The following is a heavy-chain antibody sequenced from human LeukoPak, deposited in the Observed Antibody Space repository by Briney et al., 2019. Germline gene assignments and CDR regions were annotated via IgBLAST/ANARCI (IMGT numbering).Heavy chain of an antibody. Sequence: SVKVSCKASGGTFSSYAISWVRQAPGQGLEWMGGIIPIFGTANYAQRFQGRVTITADESTSTAYMELSSLRSEDTAVYYCARDYGIVGAKFDYWGQGTLVTVSS. CDR1: GGTFSSYA. J-gene: IGHJ4*02. CDR3: ARDYGIVGAKFDY. V-gene: IGHV1-69*13. CDR2: IIPIFGTA. D-gene: IGHD1-26*01.